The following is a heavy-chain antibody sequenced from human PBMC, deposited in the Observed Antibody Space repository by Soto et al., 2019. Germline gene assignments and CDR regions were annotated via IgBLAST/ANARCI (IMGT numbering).Heavy chain of an antibody. CDR1: GDSISSYY. D-gene: IGHD5-12*01. Sequence: PSETLSLTCTVSGDSISSYYWSWIRQPPGKGLEWIGYIYHSGSTNYNPSLKSRATISVDTPKNQFSLKLTSVTAADTAVYYCARGVATIGPGGQGTLVTVPS. CDR2: IYHSGST. V-gene: IGHV4-59*01. CDR3: ARGVATIGP. J-gene: IGHJ5*02.